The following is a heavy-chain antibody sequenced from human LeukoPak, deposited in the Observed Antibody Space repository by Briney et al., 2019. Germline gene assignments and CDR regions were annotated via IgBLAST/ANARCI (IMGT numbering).Heavy chain of an antibody. V-gene: IGHV4-34*01. D-gene: IGHD3-9*01. Sequence: SETLSLTCAVYGGSFSGYYWSWVRQPPGKWLEWIGEINDIGSTNYNPSPKKRGTISVDTCKNKFSLKLSSVTDADTAVYYCARGSVTGYYTFDYWGQGTLVTVSS. CDR3: ARGSVTGYYTFDY. J-gene: IGHJ4*02. CDR1: GGSFSGYY. CDR2: INDIGST.